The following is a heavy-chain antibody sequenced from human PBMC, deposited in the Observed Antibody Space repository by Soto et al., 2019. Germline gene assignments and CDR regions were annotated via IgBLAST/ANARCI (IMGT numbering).Heavy chain of an antibody. CDR2: INHSGST. J-gene: IGHJ6*02. CDR3: ARTLRFLEWLPIMHYGMDV. V-gene: IGHV4-34*01. D-gene: IGHD3-3*01. Sequence: SETLSLTCAVYGGSFSGYYWSWIRQPPGKGLEWIGEINHSGSTNYNPSVKSRVTISVDTSKNQFSLKLSSVTAADTAVYYCARTLRFLEWLPIMHYGMDVWGQGTTVTVSS. CDR1: GGSFSGYY.